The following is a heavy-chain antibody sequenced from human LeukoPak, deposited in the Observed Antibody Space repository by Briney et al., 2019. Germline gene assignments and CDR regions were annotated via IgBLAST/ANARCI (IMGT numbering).Heavy chain of an antibody. J-gene: IGHJ4*02. Sequence: SETLSLTCGVSGGSISSTNWWSWVRQPPGQGLEWIGEISLSGLTNYNPSLKSRVTMSLDKSKNHLSLNLTSLTAADTAVYYCSRESGAFSPFGYWGQGTLVTVSS. CDR3: SRESGAFSPFGY. D-gene: IGHD1-26*01. CDR2: ISLSGLT. CDR1: GGSISSTNW. V-gene: IGHV4-4*02.